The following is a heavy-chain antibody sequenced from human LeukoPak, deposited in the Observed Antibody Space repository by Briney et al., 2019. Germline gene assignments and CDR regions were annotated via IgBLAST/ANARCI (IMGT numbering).Heavy chain of an antibody. Sequence: PSETLSLTCTVSGGSISSYYWSWIRQPPGKGLDWIGYIYYSGSTNYNPSLKSRVTISVDTSKNQFSLKLSSVTAADTAVYYCARLASSGWYGYYYYGMDVWGQGTTVTVSS. CDR1: GGSISSYY. CDR2: IYYSGST. J-gene: IGHJ6*02. CDR3: ARLASSGWYGYYYYGMDV. V-gene: IGHV4-59*01. D-gene: IGHD6-19*01.